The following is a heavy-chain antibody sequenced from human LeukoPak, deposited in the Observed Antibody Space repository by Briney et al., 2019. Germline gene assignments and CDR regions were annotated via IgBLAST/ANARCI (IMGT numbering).Heavy chain of an antibody. V-gene: IGHV1-69*13. J-gene: IGHJ4*02. Sequence: SVKVSCKASGGTFSSHAISWVRQAPGQGLEWMGGIIPIFGTANYAQKFQGRVTITADESTSTAYMELSSLRSEDTAVYYCARSDRRQQLDLFDYWGQGTLVTVSS. CDR3: ARSDRRQQLDLFDY. D-gene: IGHD6-13*01. CDR2: IIPIFGTA. CDR1: GGTFSSHA.